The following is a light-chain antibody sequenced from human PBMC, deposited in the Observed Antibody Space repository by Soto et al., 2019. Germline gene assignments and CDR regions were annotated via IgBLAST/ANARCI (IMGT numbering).Light chain of an antibody. CDR2: DAS. CDR3: QQYYNLPLT. Sequence: DIPMTQSPSSLSASVGDRVTITCQASQDISNYLNWYQQKPGKAPTLLIYDASNLETGVPSRFSGSGCGTDFTFTISSLQPEDIATDYCQQYYNLPLTFGGGTKVEIK. CDR1: QDISNY. V-gene: IGKV1-33*01. J-gene: IGKJ4*01.